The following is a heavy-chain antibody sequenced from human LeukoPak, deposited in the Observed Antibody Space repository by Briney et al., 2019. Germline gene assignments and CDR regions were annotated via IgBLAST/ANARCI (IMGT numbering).Heavy chain of an antibody. CDR3: ARQVSDYFYYYIDV. J-gene: IGHJ6*03. CDR1: GGSISSSSYY. CDR2: IYYSGTT. V-gene: IGHV4-39*01. Sequence: PSETRSLTCSVSGGSISSSSYYWNWIRQPPGKGLEWVGSIYYSGTTYYNSSLKSRVTISEDTSKNRFSLMLTSVTASDTAVYYCARQVSDYFYYYIDVWGEGTTVIVSS.